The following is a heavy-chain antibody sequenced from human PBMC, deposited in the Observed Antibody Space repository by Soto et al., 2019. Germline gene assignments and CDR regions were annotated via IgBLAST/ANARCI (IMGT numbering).Heavy chain of an antibody. CDR1: GFTLSDYT. Sequence: GGSLRLSCAVSGFTLSDYTMNWVRQAPGKGLEWVSAISGSGGSTYYADSVKGRFTISRDNSKNTLYVQMNSLRAEDMAVYYCAYDFWSGYQFDYWGQGTLVTVSS. D-gene: IGHD3-3*01. CDR2: ISGSGGST. J-gene: IGHJ4*02. CDR3: AYDFWSGYQFDY. V-gene: IGHV3-23*01.